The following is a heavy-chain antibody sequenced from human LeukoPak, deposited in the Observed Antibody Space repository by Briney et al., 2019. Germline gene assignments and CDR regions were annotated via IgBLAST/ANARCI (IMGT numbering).Heavy chain of an antibody. Sequence: SEKLSCKASGGTFSSYAISWVPQAPGQGLEWMGGIIPIFGTANYAQKFQGRVTITADESTSTAYLELSRLRSEDTAVYYCARDLRYYDFWSGYFPNHYYYMDAWGKGTTATASS. V-gene: IGHV1-69*01. CDR3: ARDLRYYDFWSGYFPNHYYYMDA. D-gene: IGHD3-3*01. CDR2: IIPIFGTA. J-gene: IGHJ6*03. CDR1: GGTFSSYA.